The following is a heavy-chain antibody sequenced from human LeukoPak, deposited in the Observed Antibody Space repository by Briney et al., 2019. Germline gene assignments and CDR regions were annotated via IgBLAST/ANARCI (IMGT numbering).Heavy chain of an antibody. CDR3: ARDGIMGEWDYYFDS. V-gene: IGHV3-30*03. CDR1: GFTFSSYG. CDR2: ISYDGSNK. Sequence: GGSLRLSCAASGFTFSSYGMHWVRQAPGKGLEWVAVISYDGSNKYYADSVKGRFTISRDNGDNSLFLQLSGLTDEDTAVYYCARDGIMGEWDYYFDSWGQGTMVTVSS. J-gene: IGHJ4*02. D-gene: IGHD3-16*01.